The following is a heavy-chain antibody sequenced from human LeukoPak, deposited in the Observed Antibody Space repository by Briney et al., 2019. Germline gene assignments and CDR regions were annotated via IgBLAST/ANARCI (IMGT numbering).Heavy chain of an antibody. D-gene: IGHD3-10*01. Sequence: PSETLSLTCTASGGSISSGGYYWSWIRQHPGKGLEWIGYIHDSGSTYYNPSLKSRVTISVDTSKNQFSLKLSSVTAADTAVYYCAKVLLWFGELSHCDYWGQGTLVTVSS. CDR3: AKVLLWFGELSHCDY. J-gene: IGHJ4*02. CDR2: IHDSGST. V-gene: IGHV4-31*03. CDR1: GGSISSGGYY.